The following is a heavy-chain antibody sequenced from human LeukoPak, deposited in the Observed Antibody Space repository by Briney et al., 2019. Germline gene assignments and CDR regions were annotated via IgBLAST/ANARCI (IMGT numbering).Heavy chain of an antibody. D-gene: IGHD6-19*01. CDR3: ARPIAVAGTWAFDI. CDR2: IRYDGSNK. Sequence: GGSLRLSCAASGFTFSSYGMHWVRQAPGKGLEWVAFIRYDGSNKYYADSVKGRFTISRDNAKNTLYLQMNSLSAEDTAVYYCARPIAVAGTWAFDIWGQGTMVTVSS. CDR1: GFTFSSYG. V-gene: IGHV3-30*02. J-gene: IGHJ3*02.